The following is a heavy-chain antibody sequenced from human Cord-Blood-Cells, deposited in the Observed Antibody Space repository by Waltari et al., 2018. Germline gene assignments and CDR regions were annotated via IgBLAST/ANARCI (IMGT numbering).Heavy chain of an antibody. J-gene: IGHJ1*01. CDR3: ARGIGYDYKYFQH. CDR1: GGSFSGYY. D-gene: IGHD5-12*01. V-gene: IGHV4-34*01. CDR2: INHSGST. Sequence: QVRLQQWGAGLLKPSETLSLTCAVYGGSFSGYYWSWIRQPPGKGLEWIGEINHSGSTNYNPSLKSRVTISVDTSKNQFSLKLSSVTAADTAVYYCARGIGYDYKYFQHWGQGTLVTVSS.